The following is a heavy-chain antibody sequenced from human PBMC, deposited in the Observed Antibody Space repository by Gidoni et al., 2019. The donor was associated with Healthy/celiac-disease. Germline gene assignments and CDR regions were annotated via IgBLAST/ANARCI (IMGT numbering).Heavy chain of an antibody. CDR2: ISYDGSNK. D-gene: IGHD3-22*01. CDR3: ASGGPSYYYDSSGYFDY. J-gene: IGHJ4*02. CDR1: GFTFSSYA. V-gene: IGHV3-30*04. Sequence: QVQLVESGGGVVQPGRSLRLSCAASGFTFSSYAMHWVRQAPGKGLEWVAVISYDGSNKYYADSVKGRLTISRDNSKNTLYLQMNSLRAEDTAVYYCASGGPSYYYDSSGYFDYWGQGTLVTVSS.